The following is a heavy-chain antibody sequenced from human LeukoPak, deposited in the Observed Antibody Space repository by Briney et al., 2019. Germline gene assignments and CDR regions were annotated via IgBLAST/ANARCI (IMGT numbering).Heavy chain of an antibody. Sequence: PSETPSLTCTVSGGSISNYYWSWIRQPAGKGLEWIGRIYTNGSTNYNPSLKSRVTMSVDTSKNQFSLKLTSVTAADTAVYYCARGLGYYGSGSYVYNWFAPWGQGSLVTVSS. J-gene: IGHJ5*02. CDR1: GGSISNYY. CDR2: IYTNGST. V-gene: IGHV4-4*07. D-gene: IGHD3-10*01. CDR3: ARGLGYYGSGSYVYNWFAP.